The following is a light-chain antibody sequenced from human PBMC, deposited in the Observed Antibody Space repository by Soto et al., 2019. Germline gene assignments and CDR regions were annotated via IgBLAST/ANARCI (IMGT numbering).Light chain of an antibody. J-gene: IGKJ1*01. CDR3: QHSGNSHGT. Sequence: EIVLTQSPGTLSLSPGERATLSCRATESISSSYLAWYQQKPGQAPRLLIYGASSRATGIPDRFSGSGSGTDFTLTISRLEPEDVAVYYCQHSGNSHGTFGQGTKVDIK. V-gene: IGKV3-20*01. CDR2: GAS. CDR1: ESISSSY.